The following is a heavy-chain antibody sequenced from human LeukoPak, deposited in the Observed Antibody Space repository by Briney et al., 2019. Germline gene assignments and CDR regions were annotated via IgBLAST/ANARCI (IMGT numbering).Heavy chain of an antibody. CDR1: GFTFSSYA. CDR3: AREGLYDFWSGWAGLSGWFDP. CDR2: ILHMGRNK. J-gene: IGHJ5*02. Sequence: PGGSLRLSCAASGFTFSSYAMHWVRQAQGKGLEWVEVILHMGRNKYYADSVKGRFTISRDNSKNTLYLQMNSLRAKDTAVYYCAREGLYDFWSGWAGLSGWFDPWGQGTLVTAS. D-gene: IGHD3-3*01. V-gene: IGHV3-30*04.